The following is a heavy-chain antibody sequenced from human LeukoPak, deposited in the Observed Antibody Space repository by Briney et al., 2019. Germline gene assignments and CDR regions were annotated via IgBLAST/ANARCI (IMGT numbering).Heavy chain of an antibody. V-gene: IGHV1-69*04. CDR3: ATGSVRGVIDSSGIFDY. J-gene: IGHJ4*02. Sequence: GASVKVSCKASGGTFSSYAISWVRQAPGQGLEWMGRIIPILGIANYAQKFQGRVTITADKSTSTAYMELSSLRSEDTAVYYCATGSVRGVIDSSGIFDYWGQGTLVTVSS. CDR1: GGTFSSYA. D-gene: IGHD3-10*01. CDR2: IIPILGIA.